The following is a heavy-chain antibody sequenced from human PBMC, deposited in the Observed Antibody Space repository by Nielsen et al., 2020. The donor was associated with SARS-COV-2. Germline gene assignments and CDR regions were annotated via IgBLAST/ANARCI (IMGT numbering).Heavy chain of an antibody. J-gene: IGHJ4*02. CDR3: AKLPHSGYDTNFDY. V-gene: IGHV3-9*01. D-gene: IGHD5-12*01. Sequence: SLKISCAASGFSFDEYAMYWVRQAPGKGLEWVSGISRDSGSIDYVDSVKGRFTISRDNAKNSLYLQMNSLRAEDTALYYCAKLPHSGYDTNFDYWGQGTLVTVSS. CDR2: ISRDSGSI. CDR1: GFSFDEYA.